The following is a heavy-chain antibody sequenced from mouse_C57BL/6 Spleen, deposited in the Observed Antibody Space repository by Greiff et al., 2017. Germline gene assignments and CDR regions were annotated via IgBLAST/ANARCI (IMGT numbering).Heavy chain of an antibody. J-gene: IGHJ2*01. Sequence: QVQLKQSGPGLVQPSQSLSITCTVSGFSLTSYGVHWVRQSPGKGLEWLGVIWSGGSTDYNAAFISRLSISKDNSKSQVFFKMNSLQAEDTAIYYCARDSNRYYFDYWGQGTTLTVSS. CDR3: ARDSNRYYFDY. V-gene: IGHV2-2*01. CDR2: IWSGGST. CDR1: GFSLTSYG. D-gene: IGHD6-1*01.